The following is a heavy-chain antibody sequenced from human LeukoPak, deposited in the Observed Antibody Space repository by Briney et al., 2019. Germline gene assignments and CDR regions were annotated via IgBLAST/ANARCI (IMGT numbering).Heavy chain of an antibody. CDR1: GFTFSSYA. D-gene: IGHD6-13*01. Sequence: PGRSLRLSCAASGFTFSSYAMHWGRQAPGKGLEWVAVISYDGSNKYYADSVKGRFTISRDNSKNTLYLQMNSLRAEDTAVYYCARGLYSSSWYYFDYWGQGTLVTVSS. CDR3: ARGLYSSSWYYFDY. CDR2: ISYDGSNK. J-gene: IGHJ4*02. V-gene: IGHV3-30-3*01.